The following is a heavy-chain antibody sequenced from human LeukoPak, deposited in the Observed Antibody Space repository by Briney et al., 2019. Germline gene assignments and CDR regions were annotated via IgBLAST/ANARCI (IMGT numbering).Heavy chain of an antibody. CDR1: GYTFTIYG. CDR3: ARDFGLDSSSWFASLDY. V-gene: IGHV1-18*01. D-gene: IGHD6-13*01. J-gene: IGHJ4*02. CDR2: ISAYNGNT. Sequence: ASVKVSCKASGYTFTIYGISWVREAPGQGLEWMGGISAYNGNTNYAQKLQGRVTMTTDTSTSTAYMELRSLRSDDTAVYYCARDFGLDSSSWFASLDYWGQGTLVTVSS.